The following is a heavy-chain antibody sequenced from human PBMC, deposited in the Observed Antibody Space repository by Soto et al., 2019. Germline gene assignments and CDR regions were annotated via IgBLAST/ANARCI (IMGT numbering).Heavy chain of an antibody. CDR2: IIPIFGTA. CDR1: GGTFSSYA. CDR3: ARDRLDIVVVPAAISYYYYGMDV. Sequence: SVKVSCKASGGTFSSYAISWVRQAPGQGLEWMGGIIPIFGTANYAQKFQGRVTITADESTSTAYMELSSLRSEDTAVYYCARDRLDIVVVPAAISYYYYGMDVWGQGTTVTVSS. D-gene: IGHD2-2*02. J-gene: IGHJ6*02. V-gene: IGHV1-69*13.